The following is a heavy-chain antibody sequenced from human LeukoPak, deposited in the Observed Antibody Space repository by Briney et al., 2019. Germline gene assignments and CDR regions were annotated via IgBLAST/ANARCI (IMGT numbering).Heavy chain of an antibody. Sequence: GGSLRLSCVASGFTFTDYFMSWVRQAPGKGLEWVASIKHNGGEKYYVDSVKGRFTISRDNANNSLYLQMNSLRAEDTALYYCARVRGYSYGYFDYWGQGTLVTVSS. J-gene: IGHJ4*02. D-gene: IGHD5-18*01. CDR1: GFTFTDYF. CDR2: IKHNGGEK. CDR3: ARVRGYSYGYFDY. V-gene: IGHV3-7*03.